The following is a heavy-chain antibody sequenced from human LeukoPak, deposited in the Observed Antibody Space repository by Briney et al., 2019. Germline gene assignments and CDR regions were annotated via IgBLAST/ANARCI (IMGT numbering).Heavy chain of an antibody. J-gene: IGHJ4*02. CDR2: IRYEGSNK. CDR3: AKNLAGTLFDY. V-gene: IGHV3-30*02. CDR1: GFTFSSYG. D-gene: IGHD6-13*01. Sequence: PGGALRRACAASGFTFSSYGMHWVRQAPAKGREWVAFIRYEGSNKYYADSVKGRFTISRDNSKNTLYLQMNSLRAEDTAVYYCAKNLAGTLFDYWGQGTLVTVSS.